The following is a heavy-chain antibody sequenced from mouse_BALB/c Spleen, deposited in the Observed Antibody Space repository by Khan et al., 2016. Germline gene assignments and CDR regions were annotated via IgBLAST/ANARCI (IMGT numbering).Heavy chain of an antibody. CDR3: TRGDYYGSGY. Sequence: VQLKESGPDLVKPSQSLSLTCTVTGYSITSGYSWHWIRQFPGNKLEWMAYIHSSGSTNYNPSLKSRISITRDTSKNQFFLQLISVTTEDTATDYCTRGDYYGSGYWGQGTTLTVSS. CDR2: IHSSGST. D-gene: IGHD1-1*01. CDR1: GYSITSGYS. V-gene: IGHV3-1*02. J-gene: IGHJ2*01.